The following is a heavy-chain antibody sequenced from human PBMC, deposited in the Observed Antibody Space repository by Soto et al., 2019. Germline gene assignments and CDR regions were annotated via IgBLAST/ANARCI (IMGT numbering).Heavy chain of an antibody. V-gene: IGHV4-59*01. D-gene: IGHD3-16*02. CDR3: ASELNTFGGVIVS. J-gene: IGHJ4*02. Sequence: QVQLQESGPGLVKPSETLSLTCTVSGGSISSYYWSWIRQPPGKGLEWIGYIYYSGSTNYNPSLKSRVTISVDTSKNQFSLKLSSVTAADTAVYYCASELNTFGGVIVSWGQGTLVTVSS. CDR2: IYYSGST. CDR1: GGSISSYY.